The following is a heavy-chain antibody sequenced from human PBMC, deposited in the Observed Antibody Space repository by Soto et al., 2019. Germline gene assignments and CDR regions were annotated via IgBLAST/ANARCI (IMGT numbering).Heavy chain of an antibody. V-gene: IGHV3-30-3*01. CDR3: ARDRGGSYYFDY. J-gene: IGHJ4*02. D-gene: IGHD1-26*01. CDR2: ISYDGSNK. Sequence: QVQLVESGGGVVQPGRSLRLSCAASGFTFSSYAMHWVRQAPGKGLEWVAVISYDGSNKYYADSVKGRFTISRDNSKNTLYLQMNSLRAEDTAVYYCARDRGGSYYFDYWGKGTLVTVSS. CDR1: GFTFSSYA.